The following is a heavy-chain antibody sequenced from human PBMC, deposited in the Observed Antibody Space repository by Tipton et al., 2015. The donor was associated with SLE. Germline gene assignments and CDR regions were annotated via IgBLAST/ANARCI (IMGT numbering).Heavy chain of an antibody. D-gene: IGHD3-10*01. Sequence: GLVKPSETLSLTCTVSGGSISSYYWSWIRQPPGKGLEWIGYIYYSGSTNYNSSLKSRVSMSVDTSKNQFSLRLSSVTAADTAVYYCAKTRGSGNYYYFDYWGQGTLVTVSS. CDR1: GGSISSYY. CDR3: AKTRGSGNYYYFDY. J-gene: IGHJ4*02. CDR2: IYYSGST. V-gene: IGHV4-59*01.